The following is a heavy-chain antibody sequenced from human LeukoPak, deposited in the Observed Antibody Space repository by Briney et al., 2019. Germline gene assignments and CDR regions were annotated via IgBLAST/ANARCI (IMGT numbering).Heavy chain of an antibody. CDR1: GFTFSSYS. D-gene: IGHD2-2*01. J-gene: IGHJ4*02. V-gene: IGHV3-48*01. Sequence: PGGSLRLSCAASGFTFSSYSMNWVRQAPGKGLEWVSYISSSSSTIYYADSVKGRFTISRDNAKNSLYLQMNSLRAEDTAVYYCARERQLRHWGQGTLVTVSS. CDR3: ARERQLRH. CDR2: ISSSSSTI.